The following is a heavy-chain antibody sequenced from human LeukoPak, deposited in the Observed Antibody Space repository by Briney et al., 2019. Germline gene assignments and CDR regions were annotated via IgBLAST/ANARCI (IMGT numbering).Heavy chain of an antibody. CDR2: TYYRSKWYN. CDR3: ARDLDSSGWYRDAFDI. V-gene: IGHV6-1*01. Sequence: SQTLSLTCAISGDSVSSNSAAWNWIRQSPSRGLEWLGRTYYRSKWYNDYAVSVKSRITINPDTSENQFSLQLNSVTPEDTAVYYCARDLDSSGWYRDAFDIWGQGTVVTVSS. J-gene: IGHJ3*02. D-gene: IGHD6-19*01. CDR1: GDSVSSNSAA.